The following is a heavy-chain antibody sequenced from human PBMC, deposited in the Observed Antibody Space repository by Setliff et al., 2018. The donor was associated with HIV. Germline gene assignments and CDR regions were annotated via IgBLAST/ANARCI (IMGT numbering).Heavy chain of an antibody. Sequence: PSETLSLTCAVSGGSISSDNWWTWVRQAPGKGLEWIGEIYHSEYTNYNASLKSRVSMSVDKSKNQFSLKLTSVTAADTAVYYCARVGGQWLSEYYYYYGLDVWGQGTTVTVSS. J-gene: IGHJ6*02. V-gene: IGHV4-4*02. D-gene: IGHD6-19*01. CDR2: IYHSEYT. CDR1: GGSISSDNW. CDR3: ARVGGQWLSEYYYYYGLDV.